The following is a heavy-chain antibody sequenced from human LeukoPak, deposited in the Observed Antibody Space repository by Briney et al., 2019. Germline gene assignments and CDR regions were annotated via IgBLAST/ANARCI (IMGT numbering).Heavy chain of an antibody. J-gene: IGHJ4*02. D-gene: IGHD3-10*01. CDR1: GFTFSDYY. CDR2: ISGDGGST. V-gene: IGHV3-23*01. Sequence: PGGSLRLSCAASGFTFSDYYMSWIRQAPGGGLEWVSGISGDGGSTYYADSVKGRFAISRDNSKSALYLQMNSLRAEDTAVYYCAKDFGRNLGGPGYWGRGTLVTISS. CDR3: AKDFGRNLGGPGY.